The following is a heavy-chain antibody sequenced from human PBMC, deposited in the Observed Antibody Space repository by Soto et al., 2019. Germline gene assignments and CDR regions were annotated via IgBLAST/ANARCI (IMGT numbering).Heavy chain of an antibody. CDR2: VFHSGTT. CDR3: ARDSSGRFDK. CDR1: GGSLRSGSYY. Sequence: PSETLSLTCTVSGGSLRSGSYYWSWIRQPPGKGLEWIGYVFHSGTTYYNASLRSRVDISVDTSKNQFFLKLNSLTAADTAVYYCARDSSGRFDKWGQGTLVTVSS. D-gene: IGHD6-19*01. J-gene: IGHJ4*02. V-gene: IGHV4-61*01.